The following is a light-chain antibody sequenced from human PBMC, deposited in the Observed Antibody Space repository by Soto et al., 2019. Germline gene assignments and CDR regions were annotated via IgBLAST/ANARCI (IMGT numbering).Light chain of an antibody. CDR1: SSDIGTYNL. J-gene: IGLJ3*02. CDR3: CSYSGSNTWM. V-gene: IGLV2-23*02. Sequence: QSALTQPASVSGSPGQSITISCSGTSSDIGTYNLVSWYQQHPGKAPKLIIYQVSKWPSGVSNRFSGSKSGNTASLTISGLQPEDEADYYCCSYSGSNTWMFGGGTKLIVL. CDR2: QVS.